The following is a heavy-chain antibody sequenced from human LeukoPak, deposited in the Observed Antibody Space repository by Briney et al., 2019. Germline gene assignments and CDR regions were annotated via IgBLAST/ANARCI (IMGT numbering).Heavy chain of an antibody. V-gene: IGHV3-33*01. D-gene: IGHD6-13*01. CDR2: IYFDGSDK. CDR1: GFTFSNFG. Sequence: GRSLRLSCAASGFTFSNFGMHWVRQAPGKGLDWVAVIYFDGSDKYYADSVKGRFTISRDNSKNTLYLQMNSLRVEDTAVYYCARGTSSAAPLDYWGQGTLVTVSS. J-gene: IGHJ4*02. CDR3: ARGTSSAAPLDY.